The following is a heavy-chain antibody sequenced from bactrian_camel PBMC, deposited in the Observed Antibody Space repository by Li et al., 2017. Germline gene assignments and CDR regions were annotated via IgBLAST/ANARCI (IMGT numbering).Heavy chain of an antibody. CDR1: GATVSSYC. J-gene: IGHJ4*01. CDR2: MSVDGVP. CDR3: TKDRSYGTRNWVQST. V-gene: IGHV3S57*01. D-gene: IGHD3*01. Sequence: HVQLVESGGGSVQAGDSLQLSCSVSGATVSSYCLAWFRRRPQRVREAMARMSVDGVPTYDDSVQGRFTISRDNAKNTLYLQMNSLKPEDMAMYCCTKDRSYGTRNWVQSTRGQGTQVTVS.